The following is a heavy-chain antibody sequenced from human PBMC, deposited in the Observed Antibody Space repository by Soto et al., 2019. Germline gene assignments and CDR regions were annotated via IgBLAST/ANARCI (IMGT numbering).Heavy chain of an antibody. D-gene: IGHD4-17*01. V-gene: IGHV3-21*01. CDR1: GFTISSYS. J-gene: IGHJ6*02. CDR3: ARVLSTTTYYYTMDV. CDR2: ISSPSNYI. Sequence: EVQLVESGGGLVKPGGSLRLSCAASGFTISSYSMTWVRQAPGKGLEWVSSISSPSNYIYYADSVKGRFTISRDNAQNSLFLQMNSLRAEDTAVYFCARVLSTTTYYYTMDVWGQGTTVTVSS.